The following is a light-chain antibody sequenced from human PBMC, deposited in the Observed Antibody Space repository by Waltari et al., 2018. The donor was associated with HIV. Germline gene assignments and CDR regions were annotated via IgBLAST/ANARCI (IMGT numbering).Light chain of an antibody. CDR2: RHD. Sequence: QSVLTQPPSASGTPGQRVTISCSGSSSNIGRNYLSWYQQVPGATPKLLIYRHDQRPSGVPDRFSGSKSGTSASLAISGLRSEDEADYYCAVWDDSLSGWVFGGGTKLTVL. J-gene: IGLJ3*02. CDR3: AVWDDSLSGWV. V-gene: IGLV1-47*01. CDR1: SSNIGRNY.